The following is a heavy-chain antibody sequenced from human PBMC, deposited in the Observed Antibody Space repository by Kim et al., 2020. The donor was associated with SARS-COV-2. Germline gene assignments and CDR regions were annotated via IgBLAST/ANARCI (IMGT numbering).Heavy chain of an antibody. CDR1: GGSIGNYY. D-gene: IGHD2-2*03. V-gene: IGHV4-59*03. CDR3: VRRHLDVEIENWFFDV. CDR2: IYYTGNT. J-gene: IGHJ2*01. Sequence: SETLSLTCSISGGSIGNYYWTWIRQTPGKGLEWIGHIYYTGNTNNSPSLKGRVTMSVDASKNQFSLKLGSVTAADTAIYYCVRRHLDVEIENWFFDVWGRGILVTVSS.